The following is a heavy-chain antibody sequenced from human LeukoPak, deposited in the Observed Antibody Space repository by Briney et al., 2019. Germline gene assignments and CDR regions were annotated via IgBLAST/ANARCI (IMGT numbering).Heavy chain of an antibody. D-gene: IGHD1-26*01. CDR2: IHTNGNT. CDR3: AREGGSYRFFDY. CDR1: GGSISSYY. Sequence: SETLSLTCTVSGGSISSYYWSWIPQPAGKGLEWIGRIHTNGNTNYNPSLKSRATMSADTSKNQFSLNVSSVTAADTAVYYCAREGGSYRFFDYWGQGTLVTVSS. J-gene: IGHJ4*02. V-gene: IGHV4-4*07.